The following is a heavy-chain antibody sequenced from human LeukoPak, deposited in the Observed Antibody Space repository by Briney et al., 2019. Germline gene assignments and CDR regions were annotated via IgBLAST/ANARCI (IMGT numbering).Heavy chain of an antibody. J-gene: IGHJ6*03. CDR1: GYTFSNYY. CDR2: INPSAGNT. Sequence: ASVKVSCKASGYTFSNYYMHWVRQAPGQGLEWMGLINPSAGNTNYAQKFQGRVTMTRDTSTSTVYMELSSLRAEDTAVYYCAKGYGWEASYYYYYMDVWGKGTTVTISS. CDR3: AKGYGWEASYYYYYMDV. D-gene: IGHD1-26*01. V-gene: IGHV1-46*01.